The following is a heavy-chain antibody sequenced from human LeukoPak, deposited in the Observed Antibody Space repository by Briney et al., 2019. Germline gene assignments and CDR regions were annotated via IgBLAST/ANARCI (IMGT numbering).Heavy chain of an antibody. Sequence: SETLSLTCTGSGASISSYYWSWIRQPAGKGLEWIGRIYSSRSIYNPSLKSRGTMSVDTSKNQFSLKLSSVTAADTAVYYCARAAGRDTASGLDFDYWGQGILVTVSS. CDR2: IYSSRS. J-gene: IGHJ4*02. V-gene: IGHV4-4*07. D-gene: IGHD1-26*01. CDR1: GASISSYY. CDR3: ARAAGRDTASGLDFDY.